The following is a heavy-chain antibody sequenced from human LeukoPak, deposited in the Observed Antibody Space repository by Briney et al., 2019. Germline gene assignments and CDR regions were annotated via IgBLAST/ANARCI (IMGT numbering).Heavy chain of an antibody. CDR2: IYYSGST. V-gene: IGHV4-39*01. D-gene: IGHD5-24*01. J-gene: IGHJ4*02. CDR1: GGSISSSSYY. Sequence: SSETLSLTCTVSGGSISSSSYYWGWIRQPPGKGPEWIGSIYYSGSTYYNPSLKSRVTISVDTSKNQFSLKLSSVTAADTAVYYCARSLDGYKEDSWGQGTLVTVSS. CDR3: ARSLDGYKEDS.